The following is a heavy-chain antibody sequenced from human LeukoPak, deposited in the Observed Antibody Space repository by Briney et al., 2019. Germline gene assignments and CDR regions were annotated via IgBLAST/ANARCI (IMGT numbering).Heavy chain of an antibody. D-gene: IGHD2/OR15-2a*01. J-gene: IGHJ4*02. CDR3: ARQEGGFSYFDF. Sequence: SETLPLTCTVSGGSISSSSSTYYWGWARQSPGKGLEWIGTISYSGTTFSNPALKSRVSISVDTSKNQFSLILRSVTAADTAMYFCARQEGGFSYFDFWGQGALVTVSS. V-gene: IGHV4-39*01. CDR1: GGSISSSSSTYY. CDR2: ISYSGTT.